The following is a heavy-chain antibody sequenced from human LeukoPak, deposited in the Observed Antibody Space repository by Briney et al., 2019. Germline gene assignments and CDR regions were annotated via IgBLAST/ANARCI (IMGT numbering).Heavy chain of an antibody. J-gene: IGHJ3*02. CDR3: ARVRTITMIVVVPKDAFDI. D-gene: IGHD3-22*01. CDR1: GFTFSSYS. Sequence: PGGSLRLSCAASGFTFSSYSMNWVRQAPGKGLEWVSSISSSSSYIYYADSVKGRFTISRDNAKNSLYLQMNSLRAEDTAVYYCARVRTITMIVVVPKDAFDIWGQGTMVTVSS. CDR2: ISSSSSYI. V-gene: IGHV3-21*01.